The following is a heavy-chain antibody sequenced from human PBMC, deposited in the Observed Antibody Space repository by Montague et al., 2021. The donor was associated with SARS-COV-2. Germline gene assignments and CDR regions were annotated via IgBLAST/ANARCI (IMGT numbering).Heavy chain of an antibody. J-gene: IGHJ4*02. V-gene: IGHV4-39*01. CDR3: ARQRRGGLVSTPRFFDY. CDR1: GGSISSSSYY. D-gene: IGHD6-19*01. Sequence: SETLSLTCTVSGGSISSSSYYWGWIRQPPGKGLEWIGSIYYSGSTYYNPSLKSRVTISVDTSKNQFSLKLSSVTAADTAVYYCARQRRGGLVSTPRFFDYWDQGTLVTVPS. CDR2: IYYSGST.